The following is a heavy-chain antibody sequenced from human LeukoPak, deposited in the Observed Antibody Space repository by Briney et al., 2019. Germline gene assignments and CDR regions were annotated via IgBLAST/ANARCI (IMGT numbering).Heavy chain of an antibody. V-gene: IGHV3-64*04. CDR2: ISSDGGST. J-gene: IGHJ4*02. CDR1: GFTFRSYT. CDR3: AKEYCSTTNCLGD. D-gene: IGHD2-2*01. Sequence: PGGSLRLSCSASGFTFRSYTMYWVRQAPGKGLEYVSGISSDGGSTYYADSVKGRFTISRDNSKNTLYLQMTSLRAEDTAVYYCAKEYCSTTNCLGDWGLGTLVTVSS.